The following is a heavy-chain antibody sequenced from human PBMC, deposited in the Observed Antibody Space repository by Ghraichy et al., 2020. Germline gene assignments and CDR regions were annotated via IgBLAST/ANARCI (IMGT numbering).Heavy chain of an antibody. Sequence: SETLSLTCTVSGGSISSSNSYYWGWLRQPPGQGLEWIESIYYSGTNNYSPSLKSRLTLSVDTSKNQFSLKLRSVTAADTAVYYCARRTPDRSWFHWCLGTLVTFSS. V-gene: IGHV4-39*01. J-gene: IGHJ4*02. CDR2: IYYSGTN. CDR1: GGSISSSNSYY. D-gene: IGHD3-10*01. CDR3: ARRTPDRSWFH.